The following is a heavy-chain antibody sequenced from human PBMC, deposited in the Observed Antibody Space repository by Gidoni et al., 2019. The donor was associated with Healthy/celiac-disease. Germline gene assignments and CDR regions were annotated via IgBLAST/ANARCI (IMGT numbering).Heavy chain of an antibody. CDR2: IYYSGST. V-gene: IGHV4-31*03. J-gene: IGHJ5*02. D-gene: IGHD3-9*01. CDR1: GGSISSGGSY. CDR3: ARQVADYDILTGYYGPFDP. Sequence: QVQLQESGPGLVKPSQTLSLTCTVSGGSISSGGSYWSWIRQHPGKGLEWIGYIYYSGSTYYNPSLKSRVTISVDTSKNQFSLKLSSVTAADTAVYYCARQVADYDILTGYYGPFDPWGQGTLVTVSS.